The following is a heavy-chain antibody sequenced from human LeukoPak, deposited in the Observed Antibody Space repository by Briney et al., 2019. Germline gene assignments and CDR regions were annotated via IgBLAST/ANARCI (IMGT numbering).Heavy chain of an antibody. V-gene: IGHV3-64*01. D-gene: IGHD3-10*01. Sequence: GGSLRLSCAASGFTFSSYAMHWVRQAPGKGLEYVSAISSNGGSTYYANSVKGRFTISRDNSKNTLYLQMGSLRAEDMAVYYCAREFGSGLRLRYGMDVWGQGTTVTVSS. CDR2: ISSNGGST. J-gene: IGHJ6*02. CDR3: AREFGSGLRLRYGMDV. CDR1: GFTFSSYA.